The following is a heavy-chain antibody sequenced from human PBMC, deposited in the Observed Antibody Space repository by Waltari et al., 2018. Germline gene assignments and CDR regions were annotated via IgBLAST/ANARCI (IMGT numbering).Heavy chain of an antibody. D-gene: IGHD2-2*01. Sequence: QVQLQQWGAGLLKPSETLSLTCAVYGGSFSGYYWSWIRQPPWKGLEWIGEINHSGSTHYDTAHKSRVTTAEDTAENQCSRKLSAVTTEERAVYYCAGVWDMVGVPAAQGDDYYGMDVGGEGTTVTVSS. CDR1: GGSFSGYY. CDR2: INHSGST. CDR3: AGVWDMVGVPAAQGDDYYGMDV. J-gene: IGHJ6*04. V-gene: IGHV4-34*01.